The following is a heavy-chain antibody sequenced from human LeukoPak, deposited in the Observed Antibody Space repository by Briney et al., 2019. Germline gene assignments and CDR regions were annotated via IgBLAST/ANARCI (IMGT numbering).Heavy chain of an antibody. V-gene: IGHV4-39*01. CDR3: ARRPAASEALDY. CDR2: IYYSVST. D-gene: IGHD6-13*01. CDR1: GGSISSSSYY. J-gene: IGHJ4*02. Sequence: SETLSLTCTVSGGSISSSSYYWGWIRQPPGKGLEWIGSIYYSVSTYYNPSLKSRVTISADTSKNQFSLKLSSVTAADTAVYYCARRPAASEALDYWGQGTLVTVSS.